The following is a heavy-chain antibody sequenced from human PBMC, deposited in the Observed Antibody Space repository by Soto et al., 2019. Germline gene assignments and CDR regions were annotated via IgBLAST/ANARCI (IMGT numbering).Heavy chain of an antibody. CDR1: GFTFETYS. CDR3: ARRASGYIYDY. J-gene: IGHJ4*02. CDR2: ISTSGTTI. D-gene: IGHD5-12*01. Sequence: GGSLRLSCAVSGFTFETYSMGWVRQAPGKGLEWISYISTSGTTIYYADSVRGRFTISRDNAINSLYLQMNSLRVEDTAVYYCARRASGYIYDYWGQGTLVTVSS. V-gene: IGHV3-48*01.